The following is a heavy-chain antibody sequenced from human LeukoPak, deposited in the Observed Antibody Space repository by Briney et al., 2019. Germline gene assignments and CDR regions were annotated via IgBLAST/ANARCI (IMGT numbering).Heavy chain of an antibody. CDR1: GFTFSSYA. CDR2: ISYDGSTK. D-gene: IGHD1-1*01. V-gene: IGHV3-30*01. Sequence: PGRSLRLSCAASGFTFSSYAMHWVRQAPGKGLEWVAVISYDGSTKYYADSVKGRFTISRDNSKNTLYLQMNSPRAEDTAVYYCARDPGEVGPLTTGTYYYYYYMDVWGKGTTVTVSS. CDR3: ARDPGEVGPLTTGTYYYYYYMDV. J-gene: IGHJ6*03.